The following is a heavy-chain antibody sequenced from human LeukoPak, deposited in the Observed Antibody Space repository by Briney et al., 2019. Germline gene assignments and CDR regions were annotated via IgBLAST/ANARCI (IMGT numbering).Heavy chain of an antibody. Sequence: RASETLSLTCTVSGGSISSSSYYWGWIRQPPGKGLEWIGSIYYSGSTYYNPSLKSRVTISVDTSKNQFSLKLSSVTAADTAVYYCARDAPSTRSLFDYWGQGTLVTVSS. J-gene: IGHJ4*02. CDR2: IYYSGST. CDR1: GGSISSSSYY. V-gene: IGHV4-39*07. CDR3: ARDAPSTRSLFDY.